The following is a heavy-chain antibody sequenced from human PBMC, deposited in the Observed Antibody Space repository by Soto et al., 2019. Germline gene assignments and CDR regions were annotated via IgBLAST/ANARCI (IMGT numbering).Heavy chain of an antibody. Sequence: PSETLSLTCAVYGGSFSGYYWSWIRQPPGKGLEWIGEINHSGSTNYNPSLKSRVTISVDTSKNQFSLKLSSVTAADTAVYYCARVVTIRFGRCPFDYWGQGTLVTVSS. D-gene: IGHD3-9*01. CDR3: ARVVTIRFGRCPFDY. CDR2: INHSGST. J-gene: IGHJ4*02. V-gene: IGHV4-34*01. CDR1: GGSFSGYY.